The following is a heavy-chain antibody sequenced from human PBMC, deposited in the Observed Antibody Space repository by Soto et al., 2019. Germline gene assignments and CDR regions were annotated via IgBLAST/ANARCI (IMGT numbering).Heavy chain of an antibody. J-gene: IGHJ6*02. CDR2: IIPIFGTA. CDR1: GGTFSSYA. CDR3: ASVRISHDYVWGRYRSKTYYYYYYGMDV. Sequence: SVKVSCKASGGTFSSYAISWVRQAPGQGLEWMGGIIPIFGTANYAQKFQGRVTITADESTSTAYMELSSLRSEDTAVYYCASVRISHDYVWGRYRSKTYYYYYYGMDVWGQGTTVTVSS. D-gene: IGHD3-16*02. V-gene: IGHV1-69*13.